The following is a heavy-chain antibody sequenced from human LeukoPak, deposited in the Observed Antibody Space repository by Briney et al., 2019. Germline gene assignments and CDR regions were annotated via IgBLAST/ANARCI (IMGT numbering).Heavy chain of an antibody. CDR2: IYSGGST. Sequence: GRSLRLSCAASGFTVSSNYMSWVRQAPGKGLEWVSVIYSGGSTYYADSVKGRFTISRHNSKNTLYLQMNSLRAEDTAVYYCARDPGGDYFDYWGQGTLVTVSS. D-gene: IGHD3-10*01. J-gene: IGHJ4*02. CDR1: GFTVSSNY. V-gene: IGHV3-53*04. CDR3: ARDPGGDYFDY.